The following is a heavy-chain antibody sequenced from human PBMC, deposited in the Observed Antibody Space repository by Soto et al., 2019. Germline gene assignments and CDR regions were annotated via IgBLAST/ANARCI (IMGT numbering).Heavy chain of an antibody. CDR1: GDSITSGGYY. CDR2: IYYSGST. Sequence: QVQLQESGPGLVTPSQTLSLTCTVSGDSITSGGYYWIWIRQPPGKGLEWIGYIYYSGSTYSNSSLQSRFIISIDPSRNQFSLKLTSVTASDTAVYYCASVNDRSEPAAVLYWGQGTLVTVAS. D-gene: IGHD2-2*02. J-gene: IGHJ4*02. V-gene: IGHV4-31*03. CDR3: ASVNDRSEPAAVLY.